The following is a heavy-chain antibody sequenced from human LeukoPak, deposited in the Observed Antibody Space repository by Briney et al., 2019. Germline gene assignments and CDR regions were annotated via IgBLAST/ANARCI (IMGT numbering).Heavy chain of an antibody. J-gene: IGHJ3*02. D-gene: IGHD3-22*01. V-gene: IGHV5-51*01. Sequence: GESLKISCKGSGYSFTSYWIGWVRQMPGKGLEWMGIIYPGDSDTRYSPSFQGQVTISADKSISTAYLQWSSLKASDTAMYYCARHDPTPHYYDSSGSIIPGAFDNWGQGTMVTVSS. CDR2: IYPGDSDT. CDR1: GYSFTSYW. CDR3: ARHDPTPHYYDSSGSIIPGAFDN.